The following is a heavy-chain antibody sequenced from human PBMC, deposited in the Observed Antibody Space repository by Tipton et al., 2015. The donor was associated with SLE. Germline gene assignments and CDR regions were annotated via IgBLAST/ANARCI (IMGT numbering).Heavy chain of an antibody. D-gene: IGHD5-12*01. J-gene: IGHJ4*02. CDR2: IKQDGSEK. Sequence: GSLRLSCTASGFTFSSYWMSWVRQAPGKGLEWVANIKQDGSEKYYVDSVKGRFTISRDNAKNSLYLQMNSLRAEDTAVYYCAREGYSGYDRKSYYFDYWGQGTLVTVSS. V-gene: IGHV3-7*05. CDR1: GFTFSSYW. CDR3: AREGYSGYDRKSYYFDY.